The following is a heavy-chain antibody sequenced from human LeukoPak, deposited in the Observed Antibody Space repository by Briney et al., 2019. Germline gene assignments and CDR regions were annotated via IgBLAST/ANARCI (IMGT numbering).Heavy chain of an antibody. J-gene: IGHJ5*02. CDR3: ARPSTSYDNWFDP. Sequence: ASVKVSCKASGYTFTGYYMHWVLQAPGQGLEWMGWINPNSGGTNYAQKFQGRVTMTRDTSISTAYMELSRLRSDDTAVYYCARPSTSYDNWFDPWGQGTLVTVSS. CDR2: INPNSGGT. D-gene: IGHD2-2*01. V-gene: IGHV1-2*02. CDR1: GYTFTGYY.